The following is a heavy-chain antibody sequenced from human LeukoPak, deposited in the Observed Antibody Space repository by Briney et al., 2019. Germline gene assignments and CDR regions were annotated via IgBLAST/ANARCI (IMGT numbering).Heavy chain of an antibody. CDR2: IYSGGGS. CDR1: GVTVSSNH. CDR3: VRDAS. V-gene: IGHV3-66*01. Sequence: GGSLRLSCAVSGVTVSSNHMSWVRQAPGKGLEWVSAIYSGGGSYYADSVKGRFTLSRDISKNTLYLQMNSLRAEDTAVYYCVRDASWGQGTLVTVSS. J-gene: IGHJ4*02.